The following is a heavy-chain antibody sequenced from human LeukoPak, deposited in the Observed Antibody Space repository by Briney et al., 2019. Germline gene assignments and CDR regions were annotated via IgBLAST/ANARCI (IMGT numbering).Heavy chain of an antibody. Sequence: SETLSLTCAVCGGSFSGYYWSWIRQPPGKGLEWIGEINHSGSTNYNPSLKSRVTISVDTSKNQFSLKLSSVTAADTAVYYCARDTATALTRFKFDYWGQGTLVTVSS. CDR2: INHSGST. J-gene: IGHJ4*02. D-gene: IGHD3-10*02. CDR1: GGSFSGYY. CDR3: ARDTATALTRFKFDY. V-gene: IGHV4-34*01.